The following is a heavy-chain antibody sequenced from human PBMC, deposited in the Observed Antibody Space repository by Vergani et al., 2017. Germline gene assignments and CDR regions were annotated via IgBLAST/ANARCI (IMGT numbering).Heavy chain of an antibody. J-gene: IGHJ4*02. CDR3: ARDIGSSFDY. V-gene: IGHV4-31*03. CDR1: GGSISSDGYY. CDR2: IYYSGST. Sequence: QVQLQESGPGLVKPSQTLSLTCTVSGGSISSDGYYWSWIRQHPGRGLEWIGYIYYSGSTYYNPSLKSRFTISVDTSKNHFSLKLSSVTAADTAVYYCARDIGSSFDYWGQGTLVTVSS. D-gene: IGHD2-15*01.